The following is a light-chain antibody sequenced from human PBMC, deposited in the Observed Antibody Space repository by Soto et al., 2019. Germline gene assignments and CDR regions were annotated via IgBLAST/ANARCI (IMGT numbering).Light chain of an antibody. CDR1: QTISSW. J-gene: IGKJ2*01. Sequence: DIQMTQSPSTLSASVGDRVTITCRASQTISSWLAWYQQKPGKAPKLLIYKASSLESGVPSRFSGSGSGTESTLTFSSLQLNNFANYLCQQYNSYASTFGKGTKLETK. CDR3: QQYNSYAST. CDR2: KAS. V-gene: IGKV1-5*03.